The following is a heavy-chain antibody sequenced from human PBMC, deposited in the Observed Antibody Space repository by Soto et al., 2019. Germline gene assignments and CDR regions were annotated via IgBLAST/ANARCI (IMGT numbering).Heavy chain of an antibody. CDR2: IHYSGTT. CDR1: GGSMRNYF. J-gene: IGHJ4*02. CDR3: AREAYKRGATNPFFDY. V-gene: IGHV4-59*12. D-gene: IGHD1-26*01. Sequence: SETLSLTCTVSGGSMRNYFWTWIRQPPGKGLEWIGYIHYSGTTSFFPSYNPSLRSRVTISEDTSKNQFSLKLTSVAAADTAVYYCAREAYKRGATNPFFDYWGQGTLVTVSS.